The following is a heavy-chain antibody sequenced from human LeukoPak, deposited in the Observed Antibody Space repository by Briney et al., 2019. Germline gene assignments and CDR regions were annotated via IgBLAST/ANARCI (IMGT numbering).Heavy chain of an antibody. D-gene: IGHD4-17*01. J-gene: IGHJ4*02. CDR2: INHSGSA. V-gene: IGHV4-34*01. Sequence: PPETLSLTCAVYGGSFSGYYWSWIRQPPGKGLEWTGEINHSGSANYNPSLKSRVTISVDTSKNQFSLKLSSVTAADTAVYYCARGLGYGDYVPNYWGQGTLVTVSS. CDR3: ARGLGYGDYVPNY. CDR1: GGSFSGYY.